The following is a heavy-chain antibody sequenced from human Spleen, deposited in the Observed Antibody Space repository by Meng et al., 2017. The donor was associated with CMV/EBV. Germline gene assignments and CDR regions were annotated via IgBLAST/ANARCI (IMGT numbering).Heavy chain of an antibody. CDR1: GFTFSSDW. J-gene: IGHJ4*02. Sequence: YCEASGFTFSSDWMHWVRQAPGKGLVWVSRINSDGSSTSYADSVKGRFTISRDNAKNTLYLQMNSLRAEDTAVYYCARESFVGAFDYWGQGTLVTVSS. CDR2: INSDGSST. CDR3: ARESFVGAFDY. V-gene: IGHV3-74*01. D-gene: IGHD1-26*01.